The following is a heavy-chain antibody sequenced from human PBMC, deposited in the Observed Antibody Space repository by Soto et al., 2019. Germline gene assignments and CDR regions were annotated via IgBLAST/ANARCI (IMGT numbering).Heavy chain of an antibody. Sequence: SSTLSLTCATSWGSSSSNNAAWNWIKQSPARGLEWLGRTFYRSKWYNDYAVSVKGRITINPDTSKNQFSLQLNSVTPEDTAVYYCAKEGGNHYYYYALDVWGQGTTVTVSS. J-gene: IGHJ6*02. CDR1: WGSSSSNNAA. CDR3: AKEGGNHYYYYALDV. CDR2: TFYRSKWYN. V-gene: IGHV6-1*01. D-gene: IGHD1-26*01.